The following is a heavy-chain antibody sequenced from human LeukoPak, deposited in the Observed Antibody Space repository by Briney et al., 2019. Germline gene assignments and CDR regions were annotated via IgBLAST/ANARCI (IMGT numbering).Heavy chain of an antibody. CDR2: INPNSGGT. D-gene: IGHD2-15*01. CDR3: ARDGRGGEIDY. CDR1: GYTFTSYD. J-gene: IGHJ4*02. Sequence: ASVKVSCKASGYTFTSYDINWVRQATGQGLEWMGWINPNSGGTNYAQKFQGRVTMTRDTSISTAYMELSRLRSDDTAVYYCARDGRGGEIDYWGQGTLVTVSS. V-gene: IGHV1-2*02.